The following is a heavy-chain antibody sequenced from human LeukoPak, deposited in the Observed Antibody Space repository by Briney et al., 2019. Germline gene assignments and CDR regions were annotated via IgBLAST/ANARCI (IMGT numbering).Heavy chain of an antibody. CDR2: ISSGSSSI. V-gene: IGHV3-48*02. J-gene: IGHJ4*02. D-gene: IGHD3-9*01. Sequence: PGGSLRLSCAASGFTFNTYTMSWVRQAPGKGLEWVSYISSGSSSIYYADSVKGRFTISRDNAENSLYLQMNSLRDEDTAVYYCARGRATGRSGGDYWGQGTLVTVSS. CDR3: ARGRATGRSGGDY. CDR1: GFTFNTYT.